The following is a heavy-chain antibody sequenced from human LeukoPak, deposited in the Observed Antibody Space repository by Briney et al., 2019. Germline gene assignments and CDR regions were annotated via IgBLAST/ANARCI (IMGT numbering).Heavy chain of an antibody. J-gene: IGHJ4*02. V-gene: IGHV4-39*01. D-gene: IGHD3-22*01. Sequence: SETLSLTCTVSRGSITRSSDYWGWIRQPPGKGLEWIGSIYYSGKTYYNPSLKSRVSVSLDTSKNQFSLKLSSVTAADTAVYYCARHRSTYDSSGYSPLYYFDYWGQGTLVTVSS. CDR2: IYYSGKT. CDR3: ARHRSTYDSSGYSPLYYFDY. CDR1: RGSITRSSDY.